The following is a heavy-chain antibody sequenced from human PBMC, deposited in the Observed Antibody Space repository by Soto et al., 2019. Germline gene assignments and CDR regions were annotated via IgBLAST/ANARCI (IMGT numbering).Heavy chain of an antibody. D-gene: IGHD5-18*01. J-gene: IGHJ4*02. CDR3: ARDWWTYTFGYDFDS. Sequence: QVQLVESGGGVVQPGRSLRLSCAASGFTFSSYAMHWVRQAPRKGLEWVAVISYDGSNKYYADSVKGRFTISRDNSKNTLYLQMNSLRAEDTAVYYCARDWWTYTFGYDFDSWGQGTLVTVSS. CDR2: ISYDGSNK. V-gene: IGHV3-30-3*01. CDR1: GFTFSSYA.